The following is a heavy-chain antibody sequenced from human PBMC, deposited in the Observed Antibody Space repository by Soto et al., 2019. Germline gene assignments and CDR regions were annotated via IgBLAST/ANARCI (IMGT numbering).Heavy chain of an antibody. CDR3: ARCRRRSEGGPHFDY. Sequence: PSETLSLTCTVSGGSISSGDYYWSWIRQPPGKGLEWIGYIYYSGSTYYNKYLKSRVTISVDTSKNQFSLKLSSMTAADTALFYCARCRRRSEGGPHFDYWGQGTLVTVSS. V-gene: IGHV4-30-4*01. J-gene: IGHJ4*02. D-gene: IGHD6-25*01. CDR1: GGSISSGDYY. CDR2: IYYSGST.